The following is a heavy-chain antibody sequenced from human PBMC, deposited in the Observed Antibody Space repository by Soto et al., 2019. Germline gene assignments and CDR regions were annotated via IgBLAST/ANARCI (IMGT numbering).Heavy chain of an antibody. D-gene: IGHD1-26*01. CDR3: ARDPYSGSWEDGSDT. CDR1: GFTFTRYN. Sequence: PGGSLRLSCATSGFTFTRYNMIWVRRAPGKGLEWVSYISGSGGSIYFADSVKGRFTISRNNAKNSLYLQMNGLRAEDTAVYYCARDPYSGSWEDGSDTWGQGTLVTVSS. CDR2: ISGSGGSI. J-gene: IGHJ4*02. V-gene: IGHV3-21*06.